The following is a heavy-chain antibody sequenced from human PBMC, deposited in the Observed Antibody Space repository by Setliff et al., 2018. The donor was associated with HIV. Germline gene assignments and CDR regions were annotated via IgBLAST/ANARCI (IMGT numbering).Heavy chain of an antibody. CDR3: ARVYYDILTGYPQGWFDP. CDR1: GGSISSYY. Sequence: PSETLSLTCTVSGGSISSYYWSWIRQPPGKGLEWIGYIYYSGSTNYNPSLKSRVNISVDTSKNQFSLKLSSVTAADTPVYYCARVYYDILTGYPQGWFDPWGQGTLVTVSS. D-gene: IGHD3-9*01. J-gene: IGHJ5*02. CDR2: IYYSGST. V-gene: IGHV4-59*01.